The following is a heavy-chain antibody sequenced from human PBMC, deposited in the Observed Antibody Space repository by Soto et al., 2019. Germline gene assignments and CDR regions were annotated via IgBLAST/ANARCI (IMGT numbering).Heavy chain of an antibody. CDR1: GFTFSSCA. J-gene: IGHJ5*02. D-gene: IGHD2-21*01. Sequence: GGSLRLSCAASGFTFSSCAMSWVRQAPGKGLEWVSAISGSGDSTYYADSVKGRFTISRDNSKNTLHLQMNSLRAEDTAVYYCAKDPADCGGDCYFLANWFDPWGQGTLVTVSS. CDR3: AKDPADCGGDCYFLANWFDP. CDR2: ISGSGDST. V-gene: IGHV3-23*01.